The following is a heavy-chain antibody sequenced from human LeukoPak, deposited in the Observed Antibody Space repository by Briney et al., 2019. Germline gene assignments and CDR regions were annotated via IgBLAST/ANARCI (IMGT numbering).Heavy chain of an antibody. CDR1: GYSENFYG. V-gene: IGHV1-18*01. Sequence: GASVKVSCKTSGYSENFYGITWVRQVAGQGLEWMGWISAQHGQTEYAPNSQDRVTMTTDTYTNTAYMELRSLRSDDTAVYYCARGLWFGDENPPYFDYWGQGTLVTVSS. CDR3: ARGLWFGDENPPYFDY. CDR2: ISAQHGQT. J-gene: IGHJ4*02. D-gene: IGHD3-10*01.